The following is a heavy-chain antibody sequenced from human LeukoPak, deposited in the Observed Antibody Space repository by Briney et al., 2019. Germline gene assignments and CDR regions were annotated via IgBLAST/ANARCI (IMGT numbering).Heavy chain of an antibody. CDR1: GGSISSYY. V-gene: IGHV4-59*01. J-gene: IGHJ4*02. CDR3: ARGGGRQLALSYFDY. D-gene: IGHD6-13*01. CDR2: IYYSGST. Sequence: SETLSLTCTVSGGSISSYYWSWIRQPPGKGLEWIGYIYYSGSTNYNPSLKSRVTISVDTSKNQFSLKLSSVTAADTAVYYCARGGGRQLALSYFDYWGQGTLVTVSS.